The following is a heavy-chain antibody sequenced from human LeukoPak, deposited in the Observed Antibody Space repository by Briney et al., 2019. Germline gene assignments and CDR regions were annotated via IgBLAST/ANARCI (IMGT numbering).Heavy chain of an antibody. V-gene: IGHV3-23*01. CDR2: IISSGDNT. Sequence: GSLLLSCAASGLSFSGFAMSWVRRTPGEGLEWVSGIISSGDNTLYAGSVKGRFTISRDNSKNTLYLEMNSLRAEDTAIYYCAKMKGHPLPKYYMDVWGQGTTVTVSS. J-gene: IGHJ6*01. D-gene: IGHD1-26*01. CDR3: AKMKGHPLPKYYMDV. CDR1: GLSFSGFA.